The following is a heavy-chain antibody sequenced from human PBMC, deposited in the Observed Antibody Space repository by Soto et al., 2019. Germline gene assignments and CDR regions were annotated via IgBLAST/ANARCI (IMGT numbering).Heavy chain of an antibody. V-gene: IGHV3-74*03. Sequence: EVRLEEAGGGFVQPGGSLRVSCSGSGFIFSSFWMHWVRQGPGKGLEWVSRINGDGASLAYAESVKGRFSISRDNVKNTLHLQMNSLGVNDTAVYFCAREGSLGLDVWGRGTPVTVSS. CDR3: AREGSLGLDV. CDR1: GFIFSSFW. CDR2: INGDGASL. J-gene: IGHJ6*02. D-gene: IGHD3-10*01.